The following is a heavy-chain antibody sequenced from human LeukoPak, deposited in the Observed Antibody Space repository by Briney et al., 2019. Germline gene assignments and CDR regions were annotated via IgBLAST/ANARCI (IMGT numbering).Heavy chain of an antibody. CDR3: ARRAGDYSHPYDY. CDR2: INWNGGST. J-gene: IGHJ4*02. D-gene: IGHD3-22*01. Sequence: GGSLRLSCAASGFTFSSYSMNWVRQAPGKGLEWVSGINWNGGSTGYADSVKGRFTISRDNSKNTVHLQMNSLRAEDTAMYYCARRAGDYSHPYDYWGQGTLVTVSS. CDR1: GFTFSSYS. V-gene: IGHV3-20*04.